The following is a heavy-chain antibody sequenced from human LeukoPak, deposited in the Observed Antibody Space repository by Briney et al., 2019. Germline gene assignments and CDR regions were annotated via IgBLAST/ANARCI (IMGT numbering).Heavy chain of an antibody. D-gene: IGHD4-17*01. J-gene: IGHJ4*02. CDR2: FDPEDGET. CDR1: GYTLTELS. V-gene: IGHV1-24*01. CDR3: AREWGDYGLDY. Sequence: ASVKVSCKVSGYTLTELSMHWVRQAPGKGLEWMGGFDPEDGETIYAQKFQGRVTITADKSTSTAYMELSSLRSEDTAVYYCAREWGDYGLDYWGQGTLVTVSS.